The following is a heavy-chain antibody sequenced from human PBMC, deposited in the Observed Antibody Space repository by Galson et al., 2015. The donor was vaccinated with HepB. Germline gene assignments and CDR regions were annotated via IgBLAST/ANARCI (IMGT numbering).Heavy chain of an antibody. CDR3: ARDMKEGGSGWYEYFQH. CDR1: GGTFSSYA. D-gene: IGHD6-19*01. J-gene: IGHJ1*01. Sequence: SVKVSCKASGGTFSSYAISWVRQAPGQGLEWMGGIIPIFGTANYAQKFQGRVTITADESTSTAYMELSSLRSEDTAVYYCARDMKEGGSGWYEYFQHWGQGTLVTVSS. V-gene: IGHV1-69*13. CDR2: IIPIFGTA.